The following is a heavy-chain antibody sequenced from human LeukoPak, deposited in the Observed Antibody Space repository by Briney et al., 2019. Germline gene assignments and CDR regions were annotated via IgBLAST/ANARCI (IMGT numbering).Heavy chain of an antibody. J-gene: IGHJ4*02. D-gene: IGHD3-22*01. CDR2: INHSGST. CDR1: GGSFSGYY. V-gene: IGHV4-34*01. CDR3: ATAPGGYYYDSSGYLPLDY. Sequence: SETLSLTCAVYGGSFSGYYWSWIRQPPGKGLEWIGEINHSGSTNYNPSLKSRVTISVDTSKNQFSLKLSSVTAADTAVYYCATAPGGYYYDSSGYLPLDYWGQGTLVTVSS.